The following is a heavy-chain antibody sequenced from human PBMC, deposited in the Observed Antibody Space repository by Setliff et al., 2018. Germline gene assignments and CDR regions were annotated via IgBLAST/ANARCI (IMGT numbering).Heavy chain of an antibody. J-gene: IGHJ6*03. Sequence: ASVKVSCKASGYTFGAHYIHWVRQAPGQGFEWMGWINPNSGGTNYAQKFQGRLTMTGDASINTAFMELTGLTSDDTAVYYCARAPSGTGFYHFFSYMDVWGKGTTVTVS. CDR1: GYTFGAHY. CDR2: INPNSGGT. V-gene: IGHV1-2*02. CDR3: ARAPSGTGFYHFFSYMDV. D-gene: IGHD1-7*01.